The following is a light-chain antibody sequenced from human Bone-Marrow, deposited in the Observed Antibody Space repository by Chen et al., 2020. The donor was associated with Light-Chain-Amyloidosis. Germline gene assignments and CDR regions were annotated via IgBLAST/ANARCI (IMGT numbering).Light chain of an antibody. CDR3: QQYYSYPYS. CDR2: KAS. J-gene: IGKJ2*03. CDR1: QSINSW. Sequence: DIQMTQSPSTLSASVGDRVTITCRASQSINSWLAWYQQKPGKAPKLLMYKASTLESGVPSSFSGSGSGTEFTLTIGSLQADDLATYYCQQYYSYPYSFGQGTKLEIK. V-gene: IGKV1-5*03.